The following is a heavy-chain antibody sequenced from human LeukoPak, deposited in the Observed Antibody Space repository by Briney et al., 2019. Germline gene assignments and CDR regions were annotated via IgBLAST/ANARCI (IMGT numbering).Heavy chain of an antibody. CDR2: IIPLFGTA. CDR1: GGTFSSYA. Sequence: ASVKVSCKASGGTFSSYAISWVRQAPGQGLEWMGRIIPLFGTANYAQKFQDRVTITTDESTSTAYMELSSLRSEDTAMYYCARDHYSNYDGFDYSGQGTLVTASS. D-gene: IGHD4-11*01. J-gene: IGHJ4*02. CDR3: ARDHYSNYDGFDY. V-gene: IGHV1-69*05.